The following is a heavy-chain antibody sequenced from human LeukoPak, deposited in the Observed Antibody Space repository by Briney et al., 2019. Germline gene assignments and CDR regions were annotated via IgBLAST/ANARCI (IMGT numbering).Heavy chain of an antibody. V-gene: IGHV4-34*01. CDR2: INHSGST. J-gene: IGHJ5*02. CDR1: GGSFRGYY. CDR3: ARLRTIAVAGSWSLGWFDP. D-gene: IGHD6-19*01. Sequence: PSETLSLTCAVYGGSFRGYYWSWIRQPPGKGREWIGEINHSGSTNYNPSLKSRVTISVDTSKNQFSLKLSSVTAADTAVYYCARLRTIAVAGSWSLGWFDPWGQGTLVTVSS.